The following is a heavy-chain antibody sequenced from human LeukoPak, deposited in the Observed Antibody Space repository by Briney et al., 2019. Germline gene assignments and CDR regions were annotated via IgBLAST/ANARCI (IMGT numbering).Heavy chain of an antibody. V-gene: IGHV3-33*06. Sequence: GGSLRLSCAASGFTFSSYGMHWVRQAPGKGLEWVAVIWYDGSNKYYADSVKGRFTISRDNSKNTVYLQVNSLRAEDTAVYYCAKDLRSGYRGPFDYWGQGSLVTVSS. D-gene: IGHD3-3*01. CDR3: AKDLRSGYRGPFDY. CDR2: IWYDGSNK. CDR1: GFTFSSYG. J-gene: IGHJ4*02.